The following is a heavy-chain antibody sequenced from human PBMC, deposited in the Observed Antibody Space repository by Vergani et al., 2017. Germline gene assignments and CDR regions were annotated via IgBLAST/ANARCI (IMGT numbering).Heavy chain of an antibody. D-gene: IGHD6-13*01. CDR1: GYTLTELS. CDR3: ATTVFGSVSSSPDAFDI. V-gene: IGHV1-24*01. J-gene: IGHJ3*02. CDR2: FDPEDGET. Sequence: QVQLVQSGAEVKKPGASVKVSCKVSGYTLTELSMHWVRQAPGKGLEWMGGFDPEDGETIYAQKFQGRVTMTGDTSTDTAYMELSSLRSEDTAVYYCATTVFGSVSSSPDAFDIWGQGTMVTVSS.